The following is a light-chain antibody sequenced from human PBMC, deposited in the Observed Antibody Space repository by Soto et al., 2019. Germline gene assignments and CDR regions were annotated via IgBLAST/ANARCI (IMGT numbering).Light chain of an antibody. CDR3: QHYNSYSIP. CDR2: YAS. J-gene: IGKJ5*01. V-gene: IGKV1-5*01. Sequence: MTQSPSMLSAFVGDRVTMHCRPSQSISSWLAWYQQKPGKAPKLLIYYASSLESGVPSRFSGSGSGTEFTLTISSLQPGDFATYCCQHYNSYSIPSGGGTRPEIK. CDR1: QSISSW.